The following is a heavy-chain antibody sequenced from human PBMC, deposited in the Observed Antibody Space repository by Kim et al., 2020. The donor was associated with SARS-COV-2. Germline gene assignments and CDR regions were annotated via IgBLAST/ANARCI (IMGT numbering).Heavy chain of an antibody. Sequence: ASVKVSCKASGYTFTSYDIHWVRQGTGQGLEWMGWMNPNSGNTGYAQKFQGRVTMTRNTSISTAYMELSSLRSEDTAVYYCASRYGSGSQYFDYWGQGTLVSVSS. CDR2: MNPNSGNT. J-gene: IGHJ4*02. CDR1: GYTFTSYD. CDR3: ASRYGSGSQYFDY. V-gene: IGHV1-8*01. D-gene: IGHD3-10*01.